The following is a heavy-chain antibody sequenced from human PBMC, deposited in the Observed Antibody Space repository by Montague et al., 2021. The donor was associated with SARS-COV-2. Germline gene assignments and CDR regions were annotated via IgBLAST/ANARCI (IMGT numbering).Heavy chain of an antibody. CDR2: LSSSGST. V-gene: IGHV4-39*02. D-gene: IGHD6-13*01. J-gene: IGHJ4*02. Sequence: SETLSLTCIVSGDSIDSDTYYWGWIRQSPGKGLEWIGSLSSSGSTYYNPSLRSRVTISMDTSKNHFSLKVNSVTATDTAVYFCTRPGSVSSWFYFDDWGQGTLVSVSS. CDR3: TRPGSVSSWFYFDD. CDR1: GDSIDSDTYY.